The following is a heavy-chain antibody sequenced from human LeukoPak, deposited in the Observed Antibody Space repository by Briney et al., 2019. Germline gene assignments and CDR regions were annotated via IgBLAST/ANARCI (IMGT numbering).Heavy chain of an antibody. V-gene: IGHV3-9*01. CDR3: ALGDYGKPFDY. CDR1: GFTFDDYA. Sequence: QPGRSLRLSCAASGFTFDDYAMHWVRQAPGKGREWVSGISWNSGSIGYADSVKGRFTISRDNAKNSLYLQMNSLRAEDTAVYYCALGDYGKPFDYWGQGTLVTVSS. J-gene: IGHJ4*02. D-gene: IGHD4-17*01. CDR2: ISWNSGSI.